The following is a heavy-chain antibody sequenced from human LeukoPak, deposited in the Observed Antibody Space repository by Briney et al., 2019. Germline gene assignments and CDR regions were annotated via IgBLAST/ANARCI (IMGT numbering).Heavy chain of an antibody. D-gene: IGHD6-19*01. CDR1: GFTFSSYA. CDR2: ISGSGGST. Sequence: GGSLRLSCAASGFTFSSYAMSWVRQAPGKGLEWVSAISGSGGSTYYADSVKGRFTISRDNSKNMLYLEMNSLRAEDTAVYYCAKASYSSGWYVSNFQHWGQGTLVTVSS. CDR3: AKASYSSGWYVSNFQH. V-gene: IGHV3-23*01. J-gene: IGHJ1*01.